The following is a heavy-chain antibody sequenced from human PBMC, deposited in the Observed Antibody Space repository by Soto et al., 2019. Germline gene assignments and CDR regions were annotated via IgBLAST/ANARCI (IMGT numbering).Heavy chain of an antibody. CDR3: ARAHSMSCSGTCSDY. CDR2: IRDKANSYTT. J-gene: IGHJ4*02. CDR1: GFSFSDHY. D-gene: IGHD2-15*01. V-gene: IGHV3-72*01. Sequence: GGSLRLSCAASGFSFSDHYMDWVRQAPGKGLEWVGRIRDKANSYTTEYVASVKGRFSISRDDSKNSLYLQMSSLKSEDTAVYYCARAHSMSCSGTCSDYWGQGALVTVSS.